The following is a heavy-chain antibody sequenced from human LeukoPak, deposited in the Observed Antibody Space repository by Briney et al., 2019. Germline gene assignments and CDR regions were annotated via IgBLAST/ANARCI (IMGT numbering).Heavy chain of an antibody. CDR3: ARNAAHEYYFDC. CDR1: GGSISSSNW. J-gene: IGHJ4*02. Sequence: SETLSLTFSVSGGSISSSNWWSWVRQPPGKGLEWIGETYHGGGTNYNPSLKSRVTISLDKSKNQFTLKLSSVTAADTAVYYCARNAAHEYYFDCWGQGTLVTISS. D-gene: IGHD2-15*01. CDR2: TYHGGGT. V-gene: IGHV4-4*02.